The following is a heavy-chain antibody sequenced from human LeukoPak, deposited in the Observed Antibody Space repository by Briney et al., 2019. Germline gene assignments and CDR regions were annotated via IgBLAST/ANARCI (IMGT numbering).Heavy chain of an antibody. CDR1: GFTFSSYG. CDR2: ISYDGSNK. J-gene: IGHJ5*02. D-gene: IGHD3-10*01. Sequence: GGSLRLSCAASGFTFSSYGMHWVRQAPGKGLEWVAVISYDGSNKYYADSVKGRFTISRDNSKNTLYLQMNSLRAEDTAVYYCAKDRYGSGKNWLDPWGQGTLVTVSS. V-gene: IGHV3-30*18. CDR3: AKDRYGSGKNWLDP.